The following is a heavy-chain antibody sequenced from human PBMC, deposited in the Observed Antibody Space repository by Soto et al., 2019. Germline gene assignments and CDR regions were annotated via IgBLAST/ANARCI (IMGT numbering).Heavy chain of an antibody. Sequence: QITLRESGPPLVKPTQTLTLTCTFSGFSLGTSGEGVGWIRQPPRKALEWLATLYWDGDKRYSPSLRRRLTTSKDTSESQVVLTMTTMDAADTATYFCAHRKRTITVATYFDYWGLGSLVTVSS. J-gene: IGHJ4*02. CDR3: AHRKRTITVATYFDY. CDR1: GFSLGTSGEG. D-gene: IGHD1-7*01. V-gene: IGHV2-5*02. CDR2: LYWDGDK.